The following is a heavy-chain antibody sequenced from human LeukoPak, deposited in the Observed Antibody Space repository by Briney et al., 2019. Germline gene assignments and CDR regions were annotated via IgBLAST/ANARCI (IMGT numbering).Heavy chain of an antibody. Sequence: GGSLRLSCAASGFTFSSYEMNWVRQGPGKGLEGGSYIIISGSTIYYADSVKGRFTISRDNAKNSLYLQMNSLRAEDTAVYYRARGPPIVVVPASVDVWGKGTTVTVSS. J-gene: IGHJ6*04. V-gene: IGHV3-48*03. D-gene: IGHD2-2*01. CDR3: ARGPPIVVVPASVDV. CDR1: GFTFSSYE. CDR2: IIISGSTI.